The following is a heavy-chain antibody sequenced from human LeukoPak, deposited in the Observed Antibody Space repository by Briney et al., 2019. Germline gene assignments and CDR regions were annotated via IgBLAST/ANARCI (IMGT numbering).Heavy chain of an antibody. D-gene: IGHD4-11*01. CDR3: ASSNSGAFDI. J-gene: IGHJ3*02. CDR1: GGSISSYY. Sequence: SETLSLTCTVSGGSISSYYWGWIRQPPGKGLEWIGSIYYSGSTYYNPSLKSRATISVDTSKNQFSLKLSSVTAADTAVYYCASSNSGAFDIWGQGTMVTVSS. V-gene: IGHV4-39*01. CDR2: IYYSGST.